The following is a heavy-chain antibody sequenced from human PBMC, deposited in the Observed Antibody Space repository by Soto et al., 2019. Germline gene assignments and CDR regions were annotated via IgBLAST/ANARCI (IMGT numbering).Heavy chain of an antibody. CDR3: ASRGTNIGPHYYGLDV. D-gene: IGHD2-8*01. V-gene: IGHV4-39*02. J-gene: IGHJ6*02. Sequence: SYYMHWIRQPPGKGLEWIATMYYSGSTIYNPSLESRVTISIDTSRNHFSLRLTSVAAADTAVYYCASRGTNIGPHYYGLDVWGQGTTVTVSS. CDR1: SYY. CDR2: MYYSGST.